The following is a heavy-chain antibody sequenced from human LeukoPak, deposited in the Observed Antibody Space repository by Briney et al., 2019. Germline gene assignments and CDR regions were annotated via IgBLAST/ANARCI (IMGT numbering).Heavy chain of an antibody. D-gene: IGHD3-3*01. Sequence: GGTLRLSYAASGLTLSSNYKSWVSQAPAKGLEGVSVIYSGGSTYYADSVTGRCTISRDNAKNTLYLQMNSLRAEDTAVYYCARVGVAGPFDYWGQGTLVAVSS. CDR2: IYSGGST. J-gene: IGHJ4*02. CDR3: ARVGVAGPFDY. CDR1: GLTLSSNY. V-gene: IGHV3-53*01.